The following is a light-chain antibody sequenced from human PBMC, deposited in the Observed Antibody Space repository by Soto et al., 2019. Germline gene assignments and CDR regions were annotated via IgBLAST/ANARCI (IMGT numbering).Light chain of an antibody. CDR1: QSVSTN. Sequence: EIVMTQSPATVAVSPGERATLSCRASQSVSTNLAWYQQKPGQAPRIIIYGAFTRATGIPDTFSGTGSGTEFTLTISSLQSEDFAVYYCQKYNDWPLTCGQGTKVDIK. J-gene: IGKJ1*01. CDR3: QKYNDWPLT. V-gene: IGKV3-15*01. CDR2: GAF.